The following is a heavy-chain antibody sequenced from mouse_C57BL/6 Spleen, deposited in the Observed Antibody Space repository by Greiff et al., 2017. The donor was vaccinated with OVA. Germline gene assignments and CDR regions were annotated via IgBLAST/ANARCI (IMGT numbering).Heavy chain of an antibody. CDR2: ISDGGSYT. J-gene: IGHJ4*01. Sequence: DVKLVESGGGLVKPGGSLKLSCAASGFTFSSYAMSWVRQTPEKRLEWVATISDGGSYTYYPDNVKGRFTISRDNAKNNLYLQMSHLKSEDTAMYYCARDRGSSYPYAMDYWGQGTSVTVSS. V-gene: IGHV5-4*01. CDR1: GFTFSSYA. CDR3: ARDRGSSYPYAMDY. D-gene: IGHD1-1*01.